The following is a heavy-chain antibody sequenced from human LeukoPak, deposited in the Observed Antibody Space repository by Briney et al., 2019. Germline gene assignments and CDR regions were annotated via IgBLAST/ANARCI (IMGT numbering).Heavy chain of an antibody. CDR3: AKATGYLL. CDR1: GFTFSNAW. Sequence: VGSLRLSYAASGFTFSNAWMSWVRQAPGKGLEWVSTISNSDDSTYYADSVKGRFTISRDNSENTLFLRMNSLRAEDTAVYYCAKATGYLLWGQGTLVIVSS. J-gene: IGHJ4*02. V-gene: IGHV3-23*01. D-gene: IGHD1-14*01. CDR2: ISNSDDST.